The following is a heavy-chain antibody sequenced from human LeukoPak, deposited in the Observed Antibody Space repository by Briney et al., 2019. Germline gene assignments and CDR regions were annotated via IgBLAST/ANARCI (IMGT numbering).Heavy chain of an antibody. CDR1: EGSISHDY. J-gene: IGHJ5*02. CDR3: TTCAPNRYWFAP. D-gene: IGHD2-2*01. Sequence: SETLSLTCNISEGSISHDYWVWVRQPPGEGLEWIAYIDYSGYTVYNPSVKSRVTMSIDTSKGQFTLHLRSVSAADTAIYYCTTCAPNRYWFAPWGQGIQVTVSS. CDR2: IDYSGYT. V-gene: IGHV4-59*08.